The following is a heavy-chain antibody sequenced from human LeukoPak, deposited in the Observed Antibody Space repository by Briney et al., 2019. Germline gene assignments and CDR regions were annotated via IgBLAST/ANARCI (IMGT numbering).Heavy chain of an antibody. CDR3: ARRGYGDTHFDY. Sequence: SGGSLRLSCAASGFTFSSYAMHWVRQAPGKGLEWVAVISYDGSNKYYADSVKGRFTISRDNSKNTLYLQMNSLRAEDTAVYYCARRGYGDTHFDYWGQGTLVTVSS. J-gene: IGHJ4*02. CDR1: GFTFSSYA. CDR2: ISYDGSNK. V-gene: IGHV3-30*04. D-gene: IGHD4-17*01.